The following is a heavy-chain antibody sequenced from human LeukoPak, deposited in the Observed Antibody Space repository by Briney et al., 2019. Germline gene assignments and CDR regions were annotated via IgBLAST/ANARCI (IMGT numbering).Heavy chain of an antibody. V-gene: IGHV4-31*03. J-gene: IGHJ6*02. D-gene: IGHD3-10*01. Sequence: SETLSLTCTVSGGSISSGGYYWSWIRQHPGKGLEWIGYIYYSGSTYYYNPSLKSRVTISVDTSKNQFSLKLSSVTAADTAVYYCARDGDDLDVWGQGTTVTVSS. CDR2: IYYSGSTY. CDR3: ARDGDDLDV. CDR1: GGSISSGGYY.